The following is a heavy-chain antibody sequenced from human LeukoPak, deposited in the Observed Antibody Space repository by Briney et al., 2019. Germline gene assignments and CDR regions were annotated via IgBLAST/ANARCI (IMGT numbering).Heavy chain of an antibody. Sequence: GGSLRLSCAASRLTFSDYATTWVRQAPGKGLQWVSTISGSGGRTYYTDSVKGRFTVSRDNSKNTLYLQMKSLRVEDAAVYYCAKDRRAAAGPPYYFDNWGQGTLVTVSS. CDR1: RLTFSDYA. J-gene: IGHJ4*02. CDR3: AKDRRAAAGPPYYFDN. V-gene: IGHV3-23*01. CDR2: ISGSGGRT. D-gene: IGHD6-13*01.